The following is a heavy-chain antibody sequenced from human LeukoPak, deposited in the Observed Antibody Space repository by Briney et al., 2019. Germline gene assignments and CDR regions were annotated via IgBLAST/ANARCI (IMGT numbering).Heavy chain of an antibody. V-gene: IGHV3-30*02. Sequence: GGSLRLSCAASGFTLCSYGIHWVRQAPGKRLEWVAFIRYDGSNKYYADSVKGRFTISRDNSKNTLYLQMNSLRAEDTAVYYCARVPLGGDYEWRLDYWGPGTLVTVSS. CDR2: IRYDGSNK. CDR3: ARVPLGGDYEWRLDY. J-gene: IGHJ4*02. D-gene: IGHD4-17*01. CDR1: GFTLCSYG.